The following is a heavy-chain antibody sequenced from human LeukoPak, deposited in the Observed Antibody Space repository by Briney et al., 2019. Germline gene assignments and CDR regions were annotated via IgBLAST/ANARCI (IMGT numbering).Heavy chain of an antibody. D-gene: IGHD6-19*01. CDR2: IYDSGTT. CDR3: ARETTLTGYSSGLGFNY. Sequence: SETLSLTCAVSGGSIRGWYWSWIRQPPGKGLEWIGHIYDSGTTNYNPSLKSRVTMSVDSSKNQFSLKLTSVTAADTAVYYCARETTLTGYSSGLGFNYWGQGTLVTVSS. J-gene: IGHJ4*02. CDR1: GGSIRGWY. V-gene: IGHV4-59*01.